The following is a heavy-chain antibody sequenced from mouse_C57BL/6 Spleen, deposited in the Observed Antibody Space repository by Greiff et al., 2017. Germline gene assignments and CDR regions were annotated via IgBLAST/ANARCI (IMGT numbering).Heavy chain of an antibody. Sequence: VHLVESGPGLVAPSQSLSITCTVSGFSLSSYAISWVRQPPGKGLEWLGVIWTGGGTNYNSALKSRLSISKDNSKSQVFLKMNSLQTADTARYSSARGYDYDPYYAMDYWGQGTSVTVSS. CDR1: GFSLSSYA. CDR2: IWTGGGT. CDR3: ARGYDYDPYYAMDY. D-gene: IGHD2-4*01. J-gene: IGHJ4*01. V-gene: IGHV2-9-1*01.